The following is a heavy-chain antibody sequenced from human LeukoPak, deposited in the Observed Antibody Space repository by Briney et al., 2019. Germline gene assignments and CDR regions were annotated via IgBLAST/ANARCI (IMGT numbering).Heavy chain of an antibody. CDR3: AKDWESIAAATYYYYGMDV. CDR1: GFTFSNYW. CDR2: ISGSGGST. D-gene: IGHD6-13*01. V-gene: IGHV3-23*01. Sequence: GGSLRLSCAASGFTFSNYWMSWVRQAPGKGLEWVSAISGSGGSTYYADSVKGRFTISRDNSKNTLYLQMNSLRAEDTAVYYCAKDWESIAAATYYYYGMDVWGQGTTVTVSS. J-gene: IGHJ6*02.